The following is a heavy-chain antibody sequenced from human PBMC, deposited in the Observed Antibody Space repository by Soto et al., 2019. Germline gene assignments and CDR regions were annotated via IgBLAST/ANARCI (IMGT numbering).Heavy chain of an antibody. CDR2: IYHSGST. CDR1: GGSISSGGYS. J-gene: IGHJ4*02. V-gene: IGHV4-30-2*01. CDR3: AGATAAHFDY. D-gene: IGHD6-13*01. Sequence: SETLSLTCAVSGGSISSGGYSWGWIRQPPGKGLEWIGYIYHSGSTYYNPSLKSRVTISVDRSKNQFSLKLSSVTAADTAVYYCAGATAAHFDYWGQGTLVTVSS.